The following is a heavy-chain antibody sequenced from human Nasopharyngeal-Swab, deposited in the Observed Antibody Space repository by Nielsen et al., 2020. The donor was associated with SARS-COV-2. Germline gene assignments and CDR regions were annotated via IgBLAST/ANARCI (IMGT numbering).Heavy chain of an antibody. CDR3: AKDISSGWKPAYYFDY. D-gene: IGHD6-19*01. J-gene: IGHJ4*02. CDR2: ISWNSGSI. V-gene: IGHV3-9*01. CDR1: GFTFDDYA. Sequence: SLKISCAASGFTFDDYAMHWVRQAPGKSLEWVSGISWNSGSIGYADSVKGRFTISRDNAKNSLYLQMNSLRAEDTALYYCAKDISSGWKPAYYFDYWGQGTLVTVSS.